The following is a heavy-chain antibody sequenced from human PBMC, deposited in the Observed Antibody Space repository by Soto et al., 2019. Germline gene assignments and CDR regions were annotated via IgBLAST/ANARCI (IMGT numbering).Heavy chain of an antibody. J-gene: IGHJ4*02. D-gene: IGHD6-6*01. Sequence: QVQLQESGPGLVRPSQTLSLTCAVSGDSISSSDYFWSWIRHPPGKGLEWIGYIYYSGNTYFTPSLQSRITIALDASKNHFSLKLTSVTAADTAVYFCARGAYSSSSSFFDSWGQGTLVTVSS. CDR2: IYYSGNT. CDR3: ARGAYSSSSSFFDS. V-gene: IGHV4-30-4*01. CDR1: GDSISSSDYF.